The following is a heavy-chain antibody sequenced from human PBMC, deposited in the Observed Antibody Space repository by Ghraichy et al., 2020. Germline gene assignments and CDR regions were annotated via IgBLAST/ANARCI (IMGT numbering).Heavy chain of an antibody. V-gene: IGHV4-34*01. J-gene: IGHJ4*02. CDR1: GGSFSGYY. D-gene: IGHD2-2*01. CDR2: INHSGST. Sequence: SETLSLTCAVYGGSFSGYYWSWIRQPPGKGLEWIGEINHSGSTNYNPSLKSRVTISVDTSKNQFSLKLSSVTAADTAVYYCARDSSPDPIVVVPAATGERGYSYGEFDYWGQGTLVTVSS. CDR3: ARDSSPDPIVVVPAATGERGYSYGEFDY.